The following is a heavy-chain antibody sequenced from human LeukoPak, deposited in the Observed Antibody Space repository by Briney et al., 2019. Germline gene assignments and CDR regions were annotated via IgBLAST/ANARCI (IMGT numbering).Heavy chain of an antibody. D-gene: IGHD6-6*01. J-gene: IGHJ4*02. CDR3: ARTAARRFDY. V-gene: IGHV1-46*01. CDR1: GYTFPRYF. CDR2: INPAGSST. Sequence: ASVKVSCQATGYTFPRYFMHWVRQAAGQGVEWMGIINPAGSSTTYAQKVQGRVTMTRDTSTSTVYLELSSLRSDDTAVYYCARTAARRFDYWGQGTLVTVSS.